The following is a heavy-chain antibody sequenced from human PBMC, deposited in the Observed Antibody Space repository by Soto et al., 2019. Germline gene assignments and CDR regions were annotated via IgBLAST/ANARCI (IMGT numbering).Heavy chain of an antibody. D-gene: IGHD4-17*01. CDR3: AIDHDDLNWFDP. CDR1: GFTFSSYE. Sequence: PGGSLRLSCAASGFTFSSYEMNWVRQAPGKGLEWVSYISSSGSTIYYADSVKGRFTISRDNAKNSLYLQMNSLRAEDTAVYYCAIDHDDLNWFDPWGQGTLVTVSS. V-gene: IGHV3-48*03. CDR2: ISSSGSTI. J-gene: IGHJ5*02.